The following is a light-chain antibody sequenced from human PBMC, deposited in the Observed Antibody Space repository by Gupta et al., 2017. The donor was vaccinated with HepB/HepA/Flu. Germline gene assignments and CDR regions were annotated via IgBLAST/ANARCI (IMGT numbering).Light chain of an antibody. CDR3: HSSDTGMDSWV. V-gene: IGLV1-40*01. CDR1: SSNIVAGYD. J-gene: IGLJ3*02. Sequence: SVLTQPPSVSGAPGQRVTISCTGSSSNIVAGYDVHWYQQLLGNETKLLMSCNSSRPSGVIDRGLAYSAGNNASPHTISVRAEEEADDYCHSSDTGMDSWVFGGGTKLTVL. CDR2: CNS.